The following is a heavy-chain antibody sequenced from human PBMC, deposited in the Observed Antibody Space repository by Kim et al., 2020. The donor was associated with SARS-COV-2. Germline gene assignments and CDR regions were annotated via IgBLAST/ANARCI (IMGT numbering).Heavy chain of an antibody. CDR2: IWFDGSNK. Sequence: GGSLRLSCAASGFTFSSYVMHWVRQAPGKGLEWVAIIWFDGSNKNYTDSVKGRFTVSRDNSKNTLYLQMNSLRAEDTAVYYCARELWAVDVWGQGTTVTVPS. J-gene: IGHJ6*01. D-gene: IGHD3-16*01. CDR1: GFTFSSYV. CDR3: ARELWAVDV. V-gene: IGHV3-33*08.